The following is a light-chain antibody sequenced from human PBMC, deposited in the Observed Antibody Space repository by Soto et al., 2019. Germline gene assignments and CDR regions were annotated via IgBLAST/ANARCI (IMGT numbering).Light chain of an antibody. Sequence: EIVLTQSPGTLSLSPGERATLSCRASQSVSSSYLAWYQQKPGQAPRVLIYGASSRATGIPDRFSGSGSGTDFTLTISRLEPEDFAVYYCQQYGRSLRTFGQGTRLEIK. CDR3: QQYGRSLRT. J-gene: IGKJ5*01. CDR1: QSVSSSY. V-gene: IGKV3-20*01. CDR2: GAS.